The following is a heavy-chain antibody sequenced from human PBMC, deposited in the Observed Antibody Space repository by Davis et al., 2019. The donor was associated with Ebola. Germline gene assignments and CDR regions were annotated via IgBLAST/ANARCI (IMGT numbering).Heavy chain of an antibody. CDR2: IKEDGRVK. V-gene: IGHV3-7*03. J-gene: IGHJ4*02. CDR1: GFIMSKYW. CDR3: AKSFLITGSHMSEFRGVDY. D-gene: IGHD2-8*02. Sequence: GESLKISCEASGFIMSKYWMAWGRQAPGKGPEWVAHIKEDGRVKDYVDSVKGRFTISRDNSKNTLSLHMDSLRADDTAVYYCAKSFLITGSHMSEFRGVDYWGQGTVVTVSS.